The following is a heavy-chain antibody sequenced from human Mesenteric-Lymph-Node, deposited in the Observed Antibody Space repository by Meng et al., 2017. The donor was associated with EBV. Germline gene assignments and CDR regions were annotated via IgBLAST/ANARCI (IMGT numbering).Heavy chain of an antibody. CDR1: GYTFTDYA. Sequence: QVQLGQSGFEWNKPGDSWKVSCKASGYTFTDYAVNWVRQAPGQGLESMGWINTNTGNPTYAQGFTGRFVFSLDTSVSTAYLQISSLKSEDTAVYYCARAAGDDYGDYFDYWGQGTLVTVSS. CDR3: ARAAGDDYGDYFDY. V-gene: IGHV7-4-1*02. D-gene: IGHD4-17*01. CDR2: INTNTGNP. J-gene: IGHJ4*02.